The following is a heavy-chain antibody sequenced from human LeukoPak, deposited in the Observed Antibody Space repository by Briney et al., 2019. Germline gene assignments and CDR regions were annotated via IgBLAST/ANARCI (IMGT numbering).Heavy chain of an antibody. CDR3: SPYGSSGSRRYGWFDL. Sequence: PGGSLRLSCSASGFTFSNFAMSWVRQAPGKGLEWDSAIGYSGDTYYAEAVKGRFTISRDNSKNTLSLQMNSLIAEDAAVYYCSPYGSSGSRRYGWFDLWGQGTLVTVSS. CDR1: GFTFSNFA. D-gene: IGHD3-10*01. J-gene: IGHJ5*02. CDR2: IGYSGDT. V-gene: IGHV3-23*01.